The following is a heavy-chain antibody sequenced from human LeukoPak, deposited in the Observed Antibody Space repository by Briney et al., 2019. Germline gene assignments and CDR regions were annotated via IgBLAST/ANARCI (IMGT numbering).Heavy chain of an antibody. Sequence: GGSLRLSCAASGFTFTSYSMNWVRQAPGKGLEWVSTISGGGGSTYYADSVKGRFTISRDNSKNTLYLQMNSLRAEDTAVYYCARGARLQYYFDYWGQGTLVTVSS. CDR3: ARGARLQYYFDY. J-gene: IGHJ4*02. V-gene: IGHV3-23*01. D-gene: IGHD5-24*01. CDR2: ISGGGGST. CDR1: GFTFTSYS.